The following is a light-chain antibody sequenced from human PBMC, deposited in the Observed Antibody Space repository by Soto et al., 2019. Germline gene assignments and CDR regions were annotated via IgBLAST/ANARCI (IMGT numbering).Light chain of an antibody. CDR1: QSVSSSY. V-gene: IGKV3-20*01. CDR3: QQYDSSPLT. J-gene: IGKJ4*01. CDR2: GAS. Sequence: EIVLTQSPGTRSLSPGERATLSCRASQSVSSSYLAWYQQKPGQAPRLLIYGASNRATGIPDRFSGSGSGTDFTLTISRLEPEDFAVYYCQQYDSSPLTFGGGTKVEIK.